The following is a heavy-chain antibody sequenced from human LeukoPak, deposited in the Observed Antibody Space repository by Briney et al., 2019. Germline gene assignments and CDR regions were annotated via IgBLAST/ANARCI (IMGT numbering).Heavy chain of an antibody. J-gene: IGHJ5*02. V-gene: IGHV4-30-2*01. Sequence: SETLSLTCAVSGGSISSGGYSWSWIRQPPGKGLEWIGYIYHSGSTYYNPSLKSRVTISVDRSKNQFSLKLSSVTAADTAVYYCARTPRPPYYDFWSGYPQYNWFDPWGQGTLVTVSS. CDR2: IYHSGST. CDR3: ARTPRPPYYDFWSGYPQYNWFDP. CDR1: GGSISSGGYS. D-gene: IGHD3-3*01.